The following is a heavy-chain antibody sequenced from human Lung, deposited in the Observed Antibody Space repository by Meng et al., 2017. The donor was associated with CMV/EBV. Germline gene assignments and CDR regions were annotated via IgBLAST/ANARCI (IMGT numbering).Heavy chain of an antibody. CDR2: LSYDGHNK. V-gene: IGHV3-30*04. CDR1: EFTFSGYA. CDR3: AKEGSGWYYGVDA. D-gene: IGHD6-19*01. Sequence: SXKISXAASEFTFSGYAMHWVRQAPGKGLEWVAALSYDGHNKYHAESVKGRFTISRDNFKNTVYLQMNRITNDDTAVYYCAKEGSGWYYGVDAWGQGPTVTVSS. J-gene: IGHJ6*02.